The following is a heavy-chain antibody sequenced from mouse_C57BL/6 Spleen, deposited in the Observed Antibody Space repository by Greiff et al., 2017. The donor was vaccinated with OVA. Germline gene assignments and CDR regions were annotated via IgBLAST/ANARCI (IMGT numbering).Heavy chain of an antibody. CDR3: ARSLFLYAMDY. CDR2: IYPGSGNT. V-gene: IGHV1-66*01. Sequence: QVHVKQSGPELVKPGASVKISCKASGYSFTSYYIHWVKQRPGQGLEWIGWIYPGSGNTKYNEKFKGKATLTADTSSSTAYMQLSSLTSEDSAVYYCARSLFLYAMDYWGQGTSVTVSS. CDR1: GYSFTSYY. J-gene: IGHJ4*01.